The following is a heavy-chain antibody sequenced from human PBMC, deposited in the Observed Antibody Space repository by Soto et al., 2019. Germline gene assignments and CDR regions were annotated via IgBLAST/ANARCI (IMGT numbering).Heavy chain of an antibody. CDR3: AMNNYGDYVPNWFDP. CDR2: ISAYNGNT. J-gene: IGHJ5*02. CDR1: GYTFTSYG. V-gene: IGHV1-18*01. D-gene: IGHD4-17*01. Sequence: GASVKVSCKASGYTFTSYGISWVRQAPGQGLEWMGWISAYNGNTNYAQKLQGRVTMTTDTSTSTAYMELRSLRSDDTAVYYCAMNNYGDYVPNWFDPWGQGSXVTVSS.